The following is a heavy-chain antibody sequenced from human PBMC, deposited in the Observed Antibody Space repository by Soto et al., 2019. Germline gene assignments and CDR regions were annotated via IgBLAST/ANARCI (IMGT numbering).Heavy chain of an antibody. CDR2: ISGSGDKP. Sequence: HPVVSLRHSYQSSGFTYTTHPMSRLRQAPGGGLEWVSAISGSGDKPYYAESVKGRFTISRDNSKNTINLQMYVLVAEDTAVYYCAKFGDVTTSQLDYWCQGTLVTVSS. V-gene: IGHV3-23*01. CDR3: AKFGDVTTSQLDY. CDR1: GFTYTTHP. D-gene: IGHD4-17*01. J-gene: IGHJ4*02.